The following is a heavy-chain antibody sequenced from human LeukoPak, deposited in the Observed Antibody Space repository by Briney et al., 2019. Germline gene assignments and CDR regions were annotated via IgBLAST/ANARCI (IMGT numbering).Heavy chain of an antibody. CDR1: GGTFSSYA. D-gene: IGHD3-16*01. Sequence: GASVKVSCKASGGTFSSYAISWVRQAPGQGLEWMGGIIPIFGTAYYAQKFQGRVTITRDESTSTAYMELSSLRAEDTAVYYCARVGGGGREDYWGQGTLVTVSS. CDR3: ARVGGGGREDY. CDR2: IIPIFGTA. V-gene: IGHV1-69*05. J-gene: IGHJ4*02.